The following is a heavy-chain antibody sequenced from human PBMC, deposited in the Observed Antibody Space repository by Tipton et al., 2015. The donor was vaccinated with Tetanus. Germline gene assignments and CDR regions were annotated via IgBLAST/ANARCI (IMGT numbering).Heavy chain of an antibody. CDR1: GGSISSYY. CDR2: TYYSGST. V-gene: IGHV4-59*01. CDR3: ARGYSSGWYPQTDY. D-gene: IGHD6-19*01. Sequence: TLSLTCTVSGGSISSYYWSWIRQPPGKGLEWIGYTYYSGSTNYNPSLKSRVTISVDTSKNQFSLKLSSVTAADTAVYYCARGYSSGWYPQTDYWGQGTLVTVAS. J-gene: IGHJ4*02.